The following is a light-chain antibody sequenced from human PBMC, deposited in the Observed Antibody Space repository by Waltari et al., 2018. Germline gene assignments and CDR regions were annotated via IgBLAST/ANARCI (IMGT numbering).Light chain of an antibody. CDR2: VNSEGSH. CDR3: QTGGHGMWV. V-gene: IGLV4-69*01. J-gene: IGLJ3*02. Sequence: QQPDNGHLYLMEVNSEGSHSKRDEIPDRFSGSTSGAERYLTVSGVQPEDEADYYCQTGGHGMWVFGGGTKLTVL.